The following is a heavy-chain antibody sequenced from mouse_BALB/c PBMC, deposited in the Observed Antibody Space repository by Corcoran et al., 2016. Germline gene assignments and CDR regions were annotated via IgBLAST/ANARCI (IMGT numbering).Heavy chain of an antibody. D-gene: IGHD2-2*01. CDR3: ARSGYYYAMDY. V-gene: IGHV1-9*01. CDR2: ILPGSGST. Sequence: QVQLQQSGAELMKTGASVKISCKATGYTFSSYWIEWVKQRPGHGLEWIGEILPGSGSTNYNEKFKGKATFTANTSSNTAYMQLSSLTSEDSAVYYCARSGYYYAMDYWGQGTSVTVSS. J-gene: IGHJ4*01. CDR1: GYTFSSYW.